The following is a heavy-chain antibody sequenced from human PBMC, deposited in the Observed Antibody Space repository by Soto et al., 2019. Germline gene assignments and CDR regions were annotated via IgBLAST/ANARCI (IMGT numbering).Heavy chain of an antibody. CDR1: GGSISSGAYY. V-gene: IGHV4-61*08. Sequence: SETLSLTCTVSGGSISSGAYYWTWIRQHPGKGLEWIGYIYYSGSGSTNYNPSLKSRVTISVDTPKNQFSLKLSSVTAADTAVYYCAKNWNWGSLVHWGQGTLVTVSS. J-gene: IGHJ4*02. D-gene: IGHD7-27*01. CDR3: AKNWNWGSLVH. CDR2: IYYSGSGST.